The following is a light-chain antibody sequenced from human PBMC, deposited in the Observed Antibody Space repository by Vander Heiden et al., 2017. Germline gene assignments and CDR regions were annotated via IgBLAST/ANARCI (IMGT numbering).Light chain of an antibody. Sequence: SYVMTQPPSVSVATGQTARITCGGNNIGSKGVHWYQQKPGQAPVLVLYADSARPSGIPERFSGSNSGNTATLTISRVEAGDEADYYCQVWDSSSDHYVFGSGTKVTVL. V-gene: IGLV3-21*02. CDR3: QVWDSSSDHYV. CDR1: NIGSKG. CDR2: ADS. J-gene: IGLJ1*01.